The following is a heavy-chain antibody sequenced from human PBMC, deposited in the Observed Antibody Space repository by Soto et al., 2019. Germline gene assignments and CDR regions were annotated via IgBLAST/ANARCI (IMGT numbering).Heavy chain of an antibody. CDR1: GFDFSKYN. V-gene: IGHV3-48*02. CDR3: ARDGNRCYDMDV. J-gene: IGHJ6*02. D-gene: IGHD1-1*01. CDR2: ISNTSRTK. Sequence: EVQVVESGGGLIQPGGSLRLSWAGSGFDFSKYNMDWVRQAPGKGLEWISYISNTSRTKFYADSVKGRFTISRDNARSSLFLEMNSLRDEDTAIYYCARDGNRCYDMDVWGQGTTVTVSS.